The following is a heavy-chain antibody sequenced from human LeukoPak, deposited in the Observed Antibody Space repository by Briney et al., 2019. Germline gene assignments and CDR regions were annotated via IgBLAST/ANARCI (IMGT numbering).Heavy chain of an antibody. V-gene: IGHV4-61*01. Sequence: PSETLSLTCAVSGYSISSGYYWSWIRQPPGKGLEWIGYIYYSGSTNYNPSLKSRVTISVDTSKNQFSLKLSSVTAADTAAYYCARASGPFDYWGQGTLVTVSS. J-gene: IGHJ4*02. CDR2: IYYSGST. CDR1: GYSISSGYY. CDR3: ARASGPFDY. D-gene: IGHD3-10*01.